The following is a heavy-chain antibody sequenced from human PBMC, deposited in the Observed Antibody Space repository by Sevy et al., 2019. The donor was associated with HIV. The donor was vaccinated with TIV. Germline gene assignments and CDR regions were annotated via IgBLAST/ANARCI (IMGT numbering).Heavy chain of an antibody. Sequence: GGSLRLSCAASGFTFSSYWMSWVRQAPGKGLEWVANIKLDGSGKYYVDSVKGRFTISRDNPKNSLYLQMNSLRAEDTAVYYCARDCSSTSCLWGMDVWGQGTTVTVSS. D-gene: IGHD2-2*01. CDR1: GFTFSSYW. J-gene: IGHJ6*02. CDR2: IKLDGSGK. V-gene: IGHV3-7*03. CDR3: ARDCSSTSCLWGMDV.